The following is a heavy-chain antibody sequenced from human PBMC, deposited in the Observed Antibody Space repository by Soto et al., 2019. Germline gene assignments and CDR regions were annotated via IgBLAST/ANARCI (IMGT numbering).Heavy chain of an antibody. CDR1: GGSISSSSYY. Sequence: SETLSLTCTVSGGSISSSSYYWGWIRQPPGKGLEWIGSIYYSGSTYYNPSLKSRVTISVDTSKNQFSLKLSSVTAADTAVYYCARHETEGSSSWYVDYFDYWGQGTLVTVS. D-gene: IGHD6-13*01. J-gene: IGHJ4*02. V-gene: IGHV4-39*01. CDR2: IYYSGST. CDR3: ARHETEGSSSWYVDYFDY.